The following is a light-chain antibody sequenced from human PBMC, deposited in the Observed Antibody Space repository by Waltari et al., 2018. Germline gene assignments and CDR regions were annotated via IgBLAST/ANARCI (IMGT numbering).Light chain of an antibody. V-gene: IGLV1-40*01. J-gene: IGLJ3*02. Sequence: QSVLTPPPSVSGAPGQRVTIPCTGSTPYIGAGNDVYWYQQLPGTAPKVLIYGNTNRPSGVPDRFSGSKSGTSASLVITGLQAEDEADYYCQSYDSRLSGWVFGGGTKLTVL. CDR2: GNT. CDR1: TPYIGAGND. CDR3: QSYDSRLSGWV.